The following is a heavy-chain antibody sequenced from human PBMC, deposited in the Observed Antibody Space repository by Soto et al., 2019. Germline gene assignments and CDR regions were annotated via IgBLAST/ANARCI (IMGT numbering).Heavy chain of an antibody. D-gene: IGHD3-10*01. V-gene: IGHV3-7*03. J-gene: IGHJ6*02. CDR1: GFTFSSYW. CDR2: IKQDGSEK. Sequence: GGSLRLSCAASGFTFSSYWMSWVRQAPGKGLEWVANIKQDGSEKYYVDSVKGRFTISRDNAKNSLYLQMNSLRAEDTAVYYCARIYGSGSYYRHYYYYYGMDVWGQGTTVTVSS. CDR3: ARIYGSGSYYRHYYYYYGMDV.